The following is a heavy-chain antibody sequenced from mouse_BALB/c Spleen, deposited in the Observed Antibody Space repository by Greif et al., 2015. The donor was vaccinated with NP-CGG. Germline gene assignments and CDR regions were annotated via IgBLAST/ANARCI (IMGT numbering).Heavy chain of an antibody. J-gene: IGHJ2*01. V-gene: IGHV1-80*01. D-gene: IGHD1-1*01. Sequence: QLKPGASVKISCKASGYAFSSYWMNWVKQRPGKGLEWIGQIYPGDGDTNYNGKFKGKATLTADKSSSTAYMQLSSLTSEDSAVYSCATYGSRTSGYFDYWGQGTTLTVSS. CDR1: GYAFSSYW. CDR2: IYPGDGDT. CDR3: ATYGSRTSGYFDY.